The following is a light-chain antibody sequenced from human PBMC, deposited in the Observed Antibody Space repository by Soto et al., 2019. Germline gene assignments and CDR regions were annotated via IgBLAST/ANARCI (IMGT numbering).Light chain of an antibody. CDR1: QSVSSY. V-gene: IGKV3-11*01. CDR3: QQRSNWPPWT. CDR2: DAS. J-gene: IGKJ1*01. Sequence: EILLTQSQATLVMSPGERPPLSCRASQSVSSYLAWYQQKPGQAPRLLIYDASNRATGIPARFSSSGSGTDFSLTISSLEPEDFAVYYCQQRSNWPPWTFGQGTKVDIK.